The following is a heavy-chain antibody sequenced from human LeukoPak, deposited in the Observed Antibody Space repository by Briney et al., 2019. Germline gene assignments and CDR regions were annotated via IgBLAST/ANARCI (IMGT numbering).Heavy chain of an antibody. CDR3: AKDLPEYAIGRHILDY. D-gene: IGHD2-21*01. CDR2: ISYDGSNK. CDR1: GFTFSSYG. J-gene: IGHJ4*02. V-gene: IGHV3-30*18. Sequence: GGSLRLSCAASGFTFSSYGMHWVRQAPGKGLEWVADISYDGSNKFYADSVEGRFTISRDNSKNTLYLQMNSLRAEDTAVYYRAKDLPEYAIGRHILDYWGQGTLITVSS.